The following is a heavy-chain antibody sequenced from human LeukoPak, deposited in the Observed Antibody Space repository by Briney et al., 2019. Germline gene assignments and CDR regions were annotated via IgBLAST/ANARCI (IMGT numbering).Heavy chain of an antibody. J-gene: IGHJ4*02. CDR3: ARDYYGSGRPYYFDY. CDR2: IKEDGSES. V-gene: IGHV3-7*01. Sequence: GGSLRLSCAASGFNFGEFWMAWVRQTPGMGLEWVADIKEDGSESFYVDSVKGRFTISRDNAKNSLYLQMNSLRAEDTAVYYCARDYYGSGRPYYFDYWGQGTLVTVSS. D-gene: IGHD3-10*01. CDR1: GFNFGEFW.